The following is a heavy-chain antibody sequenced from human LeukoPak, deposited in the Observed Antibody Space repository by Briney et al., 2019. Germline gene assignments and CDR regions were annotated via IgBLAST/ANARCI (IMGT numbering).Heavy chain of an antibody. Sequence: AGGSLRLSCAASGFTVSSNYMSWVRQAPGKGLEWVSVIYSGGSTYYADSVKGRFTISRDNSKNTLNLQMNSLRGEDTAVYYCTRDSGYNAFDIWGQGTMVTVSS. CDR2: IYSGGST. D-gene: IGHD5-12*01. CDR1: GFTVSSNY. CDR3: TRDSGYNAFDI. J-gene: IGHJ3*02. V-gene: IGHV3-53*01.